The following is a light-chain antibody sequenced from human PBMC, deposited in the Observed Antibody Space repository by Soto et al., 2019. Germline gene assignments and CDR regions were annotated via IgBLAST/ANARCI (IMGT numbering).Light chain of an antibody. Sequence: DIPMTQSPSSLSVSIGDRVTITCRASQGISNDLGWYQQSPGKAPKRLIYGASSLQSGVPSRFSGSGPGTEFNLTISSLQPEDFATYYCLQNNSFPRTFGQGTKVEIK. CDR1: QGISND. V-gene: IGKV1-17*01. CDR2: GAS. CDR3: LQNNSFPRT. J-gene: IGKJ1*01.